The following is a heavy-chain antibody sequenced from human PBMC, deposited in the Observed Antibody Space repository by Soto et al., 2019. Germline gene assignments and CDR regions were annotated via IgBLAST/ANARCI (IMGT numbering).Heavy chain of an antibody. CDR3: AKALIIGDGESDAFDI. J-gene: IGHJ3*02. Sequence: GGSLRLSCAASGFTFSSYAMSWVRQAPGKGLEWVSAISGSGGSTYYADSVKGRFTISRDNSKNTLYLQMNSLRAEDTAVYYCAKALIIGDGESDAFDIWGQGTMVTVSS. D-gene: IGHD3-10*01. CDR1: GFTFSSYA. CDR2: ISGSGGST. V-gene: IGHV3-23*01.